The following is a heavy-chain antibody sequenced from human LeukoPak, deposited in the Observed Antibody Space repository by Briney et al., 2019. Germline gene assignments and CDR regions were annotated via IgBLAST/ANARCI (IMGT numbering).Heavy chain of an antibody. CDR3: AKDHLQYSGSYYSLDYLNAVDY. CDR2: ISGSGGST. CDR1: GFTFSNYA. J-gene: IGHJ4*02. V-gene: IGHV3-23*01. D-gene: IGHD1-26*01. Sequence: GGSLRLSCAVSGFTFSNYAMSWVRQAPGKGLEWVSAISGSGGSTYYADSVKGRFTISRDNSKNTLYLQMNSLRAEDTAVYYCAKDHLQYSGSYYSLDYLNAVDYWGQGTLVTVSS.